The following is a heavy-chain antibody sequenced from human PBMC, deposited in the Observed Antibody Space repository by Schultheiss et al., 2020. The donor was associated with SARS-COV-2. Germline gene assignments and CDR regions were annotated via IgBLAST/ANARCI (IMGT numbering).Heavy chain of an antibody. V-gene: IGHV3-23*01. D-gene: IGHD2-2*01. CDR3: ARGDHTNCSSTSCPNFDP. CDR2: ISGSGGST. Sequence: GGSLRLSCAASGFTFSSYAMSWVRQAPGKGLEWVSAISGSGGSTYYADSVKGRFTISRDNSKNTLYLQMNSLRAEDTAVYYCARGDHTNCSSTSCPNFDPWGQGTLVTVSS. CDR1: GFTFSSYA. J-gene: IGHJ5*02.